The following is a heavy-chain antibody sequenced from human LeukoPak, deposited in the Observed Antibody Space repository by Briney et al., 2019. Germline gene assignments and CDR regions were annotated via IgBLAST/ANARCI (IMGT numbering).Heavy chain of an antibody. Sequence: GGSLRLSCAASGLTFSSYTMNWVRQAPGKGLEWVSSITSSSSYIYYADSVKGRFTISRDNAKNSLYLQMNSLRAEDTAVYYCASARTTAFMDVWGKGTTVTVSS. CDR1: GLTFSSYT. CDR2: ITSSSSYI. D-gene: IGHD2-2*01. CDR3: ASARTTAFMDV. V-gene: IGHV3-21*01. J-gene: IGHJ6*04.